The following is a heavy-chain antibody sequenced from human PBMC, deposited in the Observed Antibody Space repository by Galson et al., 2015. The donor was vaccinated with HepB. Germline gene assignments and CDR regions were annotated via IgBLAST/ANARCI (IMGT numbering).Heavy chain of an antibody. D-gene: IGHD2-2*01. CDR3: ARVGGWDIVVVPAAPVPYYMDV. J-gene: IGHJ6*03. CDR2: ISSSGSTT. V-gene: IGHV3-11*01. CDR1: GFTFSDYY. Sequence: SLRLSCAASGFTFSDYYMSWIRQAPGKGLEWVSYISSSGSTTYYADSVKGRFTISRDNAKNSLYLQMNSLRAEDTAVYYCARVGGWDIVVVPAAPVPYYMDVWGKGTTVTVSS.